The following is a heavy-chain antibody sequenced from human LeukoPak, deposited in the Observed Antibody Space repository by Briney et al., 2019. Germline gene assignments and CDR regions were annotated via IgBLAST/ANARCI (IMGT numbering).Heavy chain of an antibody. CDR3: ARHFIAAAGYYYMDV. CDR1: GYTFTSYW. CDR2: IYPDDPDT. Sequence: GESLKISCKGSGYTFTSYWIGWVRQMPGKGLEWMGIIYPDDPDTRYSPSFQGQVTISADKSISTAYLQWSSLKASDTAMYYCARHFIAAAGYYYMDVWGKGTTVTVSS. D-gene: IGHD6-13*01. J-gene: IGHJ6*03. V-gene: IGHV5-51*01.